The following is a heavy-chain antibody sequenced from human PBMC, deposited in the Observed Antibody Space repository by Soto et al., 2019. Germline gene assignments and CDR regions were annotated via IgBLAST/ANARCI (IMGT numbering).Heavy chain of an antibody. Sequence: QVQLVESGGGVVQPGRSLRLSCAASGFTFSSYGMHWVRQAPGKGLEWVAVIWYDGSNKYYADSVKGRFTISRDNSKNTLYLQMNSLRAEDTAVYYCAGQSGRGYSYGSNYYYGTDVWRQGTTITVSS. CDR2: IWYDGSNK. J-gene: IGHJ6*02. CDR3: AGQSGRGYSYGSNYYYGTDV. D-gene: IGHD5-18*01. CDR1: GFTFSSYG. V-gene: IGHV3-33*01.